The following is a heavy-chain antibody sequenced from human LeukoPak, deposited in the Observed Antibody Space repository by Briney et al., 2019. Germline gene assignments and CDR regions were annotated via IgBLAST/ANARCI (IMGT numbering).Heavy chain of an antibody. J-gene: IGHJ4*02. CDR2: IYPGDSNT. CDR1: GYTFTNYW. Sequence: GESLKISCKGSGYTFTNYWIGWVRQMPGKGLEWMGIIYPGDSNTRYSPSFQGQVTISADKSISTAYLQWSGLKASDTAMYYCARRPLTRDGYNVFDYWGQGTLVTVSS. D-gene: IGHD5-24*01. CDR3: ARRPLTRDGYNVFDY. V-gene: IGHV5-51*01.